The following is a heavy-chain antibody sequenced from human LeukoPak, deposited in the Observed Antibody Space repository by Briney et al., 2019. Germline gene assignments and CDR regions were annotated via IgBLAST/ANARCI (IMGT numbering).Heavy chain of an antibody. Sequence: PGESLKISCKGSGYSFTSYWIGWVRQMPGKGLEWMGIIYPGDSDTRYSPSFQGQVTISADRSISTAYLQWSSLKASDTAMYYCARQKVGATTGYYYGMDVWGQGTTVTVSS. CDR2: IYPGDSDT. CDR3: ARQKVGATTGYYYGMDV. D-gene: IGHD1-26*01. V-gene: IGHV5-51*01. J-gene: IGHJ6*02. CDR1: GYSFTSYW.